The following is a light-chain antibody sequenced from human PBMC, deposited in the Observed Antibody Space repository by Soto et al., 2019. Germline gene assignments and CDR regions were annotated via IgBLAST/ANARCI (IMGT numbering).Light chain of an antibody. V-gene: IGKV1-5*01. CDR3: QQYHTFPT. CDR1: QSINKW. Sequence: DIQMTQSPSTLSASIGARVPITCRASQSINKWLAWHQQHPGKAPKLLIYDASSLQSGVPPRFSGSGSGADFTLTCSSLQPDDFATYYCQQYHTFPTFGQGTKVDI. J-gene: IGKJ1*01. CDR2: DAS.